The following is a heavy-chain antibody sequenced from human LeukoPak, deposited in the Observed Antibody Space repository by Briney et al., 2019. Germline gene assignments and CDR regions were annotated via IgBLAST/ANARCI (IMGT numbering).Heavy chain of an antibody. CDR3: ARTPSDCSSTSCYRYYYYYYYMDV. D-gene: IGHD2-2*01. J-gene: IGHJ6*03. V-gene: IGHV3-33*01. Sequence: GGSLRLSCAASGFTFSSYGMHWVRQAPGKGLEWVAVIWYDGSNKYYADSVKGRFTISRDNSKNTLYLQMNSLRAEDTAVYYCARTPSDCSSTSCYRYYYYYYYMDVWGKGTTVTVSS. CDR2: IWYDGSNK. CDR1: GFTFSSYG.